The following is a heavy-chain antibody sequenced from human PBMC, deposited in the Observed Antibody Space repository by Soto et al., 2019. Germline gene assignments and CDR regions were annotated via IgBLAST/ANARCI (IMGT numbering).Heavy chain of an antibody. CDR1: GFTFSSYE. V-gene: IGHV3-48*03. J-gene: IGHJ6*02. CDR3: ASAYGDYYYYYGMDV. D-gene: IGHD4-17*01. Sequence: GGSLRLSCAASGFTFSSYEMNWVRQAPGKGLEWVSYISSSGSTIYYADSVKGRFTISRDNAKNSLYLQMNSLRAEDTAVYYCASAYGDYYYYYGMDVWGQGTTVTVSS. CDR2: ISSSGSTI.